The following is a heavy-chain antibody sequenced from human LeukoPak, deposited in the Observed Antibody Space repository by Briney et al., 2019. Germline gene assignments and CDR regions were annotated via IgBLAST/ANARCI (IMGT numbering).Heavy chain of an antibody. CDR1: GFTFSAYS. V-gene: IGHV3-48*01. CDR3: ARDQAYSFDY. Sequence: GGSLRLSCAASGFTFSAYSMNWVRQALEKGLGWVSYIGSSSSPIYYADSVKGRFTISRDNAKNSLYLQMDSLRAEDTAVYYCARDQAYSFDYWGQGTLVTVSS. CDR2: IGSSSSPI. J-gene: IGHJ4*02. D-gene: IGHD4-11*01.